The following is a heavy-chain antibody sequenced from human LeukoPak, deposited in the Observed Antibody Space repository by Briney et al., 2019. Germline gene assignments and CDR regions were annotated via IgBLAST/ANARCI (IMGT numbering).Heavy chain of an antibody. Sequence: PSETLSLTCAVYGGSFSGYYWSWIRQPPGKGLEWIGEINHSGSTNYNPSLKSRVTISVDTSKNQFSLKLCSVTAADTAVYYCARGYDGSGYYYRNWYFDLWGRGTLVTVSS. J-gene: IGHJ2*01. CDR3: ARGYDGSGYYYRNWYFDL. CDR1: GGSFSGYY. D-gene: IGHD3-22*01. CDR2: INHSGST. V-gene: IGHV4-34*01.